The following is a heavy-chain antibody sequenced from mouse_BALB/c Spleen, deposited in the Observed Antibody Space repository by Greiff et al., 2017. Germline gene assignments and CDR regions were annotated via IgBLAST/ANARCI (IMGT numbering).Heavy chain of an antibody. D-gene: IGHD1-2*01. J-gene: IGHJ3*01. CDR2: IYPGDGDT. V-gene: IGHV1-87*01. Sequence: QVQLQQSGAELARPGASVKLSCKASGYTFTSYWMQWVKQRPGQGLEWIGAIYPGDGDTRYTQKFKGKATLTADKSSSTAYMQLSSLASEDSAVYYCARVLHYYGLFAYWGQGTLVTVSA. CDR1: GYTFTSYW. CDR3: ARVLHYYGLFAY.